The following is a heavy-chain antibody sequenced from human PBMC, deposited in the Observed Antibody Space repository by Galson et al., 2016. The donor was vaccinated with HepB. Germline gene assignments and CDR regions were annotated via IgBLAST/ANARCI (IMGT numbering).Heavy chain of an antibody. D-gene: IGHD2-21*02. V-gene: IGHV4-59*01. CDR1: GGSISSYY. CDR3: ARGHTEHSYGSKAYCGGDCQCVLGGCYYGMHV. Sequence: SETLSLTCTVSGGSISSYYWSWIRQPPGKGLEWIGYIYYSGNTNYNPSLKSRVTISLDTSKNQFSLKLNSVTAADTAVYYCARGHTEHSYGSKAYCGGDCQCVLGGCYYGMHVWGQGTTVTVSS. J-gene: IGHJ6*02. CDR2: IYYSGNT.